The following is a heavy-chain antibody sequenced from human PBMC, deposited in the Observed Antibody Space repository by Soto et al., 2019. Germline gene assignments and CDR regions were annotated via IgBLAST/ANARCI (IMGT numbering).Heavy chain of an antibody. Sequence: ASVTVSCKASGYTFTSYGISWVRQAPGQGLEWMGWISAYNGNTNYAQKLQGRVTMTTDTSTSTAYMELRSLRSDDTAVYYCARSGSTVTTRYYYYGMDVWGQGTTVTVSS. CDR3: ARSGSTVTTRYYYYGMDV. D-gene: IGHD4-17*01. CDR2: ISAYNGNT. V-gene: IGHV1-18*01. CDR1: GYTFTSYG. J-gene: IGHJ6*02.